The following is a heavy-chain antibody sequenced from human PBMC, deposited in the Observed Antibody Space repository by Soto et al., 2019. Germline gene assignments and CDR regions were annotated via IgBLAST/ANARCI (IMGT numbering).Heavy chain of an antibody. J-gene: IGHJ6*02. V-gene: IGHV1-2*04. CDR3: ARGDSTDCSNGVCSFFYNHDMDV. Sequence: ASVKVSCKASGYSFTDYHIHWVRQAPGQGLEWLGRINPKSGGTSTAQKFQGWVTMTTDTSISTASMELTRLASDDTAIYYCARGDSTDCSNGVCSFFYNHDMDVWGQGTTVTVSS. CDR1: GYSFTDYH. D-gene: IGHD2-8*01. CDR2: INPKSGGT.